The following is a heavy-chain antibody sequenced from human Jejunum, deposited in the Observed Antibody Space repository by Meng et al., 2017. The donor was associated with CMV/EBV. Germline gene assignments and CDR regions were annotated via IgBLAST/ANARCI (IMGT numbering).Heavy chain of an antibody. CDR2: SDPTGYT. D-gene: IGHD2-8*01. J-gene: IGHJ5*02. V-gene: IGHV3-66*01. CDR1: GFSVSSNY. Sequence: EAQVVEVGGDLGQPGGSLRLSCAASGFSVSSNYMSWVRQAPGKGLECVSISDPTGYTYYADSVKGRFSISSDSSRNTLYIEMNSLRVEDTAVYYCARGMYFSPWGQGTLVTVSS. CDR3: ARGMYFSP.